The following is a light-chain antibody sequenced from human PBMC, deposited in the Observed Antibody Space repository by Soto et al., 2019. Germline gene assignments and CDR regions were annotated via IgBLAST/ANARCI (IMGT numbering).Light chain of an antibody. J-gene: IGLJ3*02. V-gene: IGLV4-69*01. Sequence: QLVLTQSPSASASLGASVKLTCTLSSGHSSYAIAWHQQQPEKGPRYLMKLNSDGSHSKGEGIPDRFSGSSSGAERYLTISSLKSEDEANYYCQTWGTGIWVFGGGTKLTVL. CDR1: SGHSSYA. CDR2: LNSDGSH. CDR3: QTWGTGIWV.